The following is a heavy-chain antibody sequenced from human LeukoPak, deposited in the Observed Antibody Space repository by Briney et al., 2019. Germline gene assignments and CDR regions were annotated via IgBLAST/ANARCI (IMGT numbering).Heavy chain of an antibody. CDR2: IYSDGST. V-gene: IGHV3-53*01. D-gene: IGHD1/OR15-1a*01. CDR3: AKVYRNWNMDY. J-gene: IGHJ4*02. Sequence: PGGSLRLSCAASGFTVSSYYMCWVRQAPERGLEWVSNIYSDGSTHYADSVKGRFTISRDNSKNTLYLQMNSLRAEDTAIYYCAKVYRNWNMDYWGQGTLVTVSS. CDR1: GFTVSSYY.